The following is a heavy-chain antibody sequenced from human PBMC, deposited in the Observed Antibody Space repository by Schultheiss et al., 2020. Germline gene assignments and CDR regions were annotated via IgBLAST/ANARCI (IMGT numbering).Heavy chain of an antibody. D-gene: IGHD6-13*01. V-gene: IGHV4-39*01. CDR1: GGSVSSSDYY. J-gene: IGHJ5*02. CDR2: IYYSGST. Sequence: SETLSLTCTVSGGSVSSSDYYWGWIRQPPGKGLEWIGSIYYSGSTYYNPSLKSRVTISVDTSKNQFSLKLSSVTAADTAVYYCASAGYSSSWYKGWFDPWGQGTLVTVSS. CDR3: ASAGYSSSWYKGWFDP.